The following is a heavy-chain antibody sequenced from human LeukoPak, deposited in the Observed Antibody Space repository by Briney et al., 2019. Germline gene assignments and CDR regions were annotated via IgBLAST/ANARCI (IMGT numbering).Heavy chain of an antibody. CDR3: ASCGGCQWDAFDI. V-gene: IGHV1-2*02. Sequence: GASVKVSCKASGYTFTGYYMHWVRQAPGQGLEWMGWINPNSGGTNYAQKFQGRVTITRDTSISTAYMELSRLRSDDTAVYYCASCGGCQWDAFDIWSQGTMVTVSS. CDR1: GYTFTGYY. J-gene: IGHJ3*02. CDR2: INPNSGGT. D-gene: IGHD6-19*01.